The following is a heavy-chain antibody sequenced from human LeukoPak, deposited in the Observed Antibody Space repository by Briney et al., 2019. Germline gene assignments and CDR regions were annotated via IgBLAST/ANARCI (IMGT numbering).Heavy chain of an antibody. CDR3: ASPYSSGWSHNDY. CDR2: ISSSSSYI. Sequence: GGSLRLSCAASGFTFSSYSMNWVRQAPGKGLEWVSSISSSSSYIYYADSVKGRFTISRDNAKNSLYLQMNSLRAEDTAVYYCASPYSSGWSHNDYWGQGTLVTVSS. J-gene: IGHJ4*02. CDR1: GFTFSSYS. D-gene: IGHD6-19*01. V-gene: IGHV3-21*01.